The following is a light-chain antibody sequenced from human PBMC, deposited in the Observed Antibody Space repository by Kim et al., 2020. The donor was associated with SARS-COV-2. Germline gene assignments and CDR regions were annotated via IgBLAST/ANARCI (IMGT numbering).Light chain of an antibody. CDR3: FQSLQIPRT. V-gene: IGKV2-28*01. CDR1: QSLLYSNGYNY. Sequence: DIVMTQSPPSLPVTPGEPASISCRSSQSLLYSNGYNYLDWYLQKPGQSPQLLIYLGSNRASGVPDRFSGSGSGTDFTLKISRVEAEDVGVYYCFQSLQIPRTFGQGIKLEI. CDR2: LGS. J-gene: IGKJ2*01.